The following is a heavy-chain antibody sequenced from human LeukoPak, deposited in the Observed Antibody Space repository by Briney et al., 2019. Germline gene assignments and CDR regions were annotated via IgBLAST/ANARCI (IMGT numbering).Heavy chain of an antibody. CDR1: GFTLSSYA. CDR3: AIMHGYYDGSGFWVQ. V-gene: IGHV3-23*01. Sequence: GGSLRLSCAASGFTLSSYAMSWVRQAPGKGLEWVSFISPSGDRTSNADSVEGRFTISRDNTRITLYLQMNSLRDEDTGVYYCAIMHGYYDGSGFWVQWGQGTLVTVSS. CDR2: ISPSGDRT. J-gene: IGHJ4*02. D-gene: IGHD3-22*01.